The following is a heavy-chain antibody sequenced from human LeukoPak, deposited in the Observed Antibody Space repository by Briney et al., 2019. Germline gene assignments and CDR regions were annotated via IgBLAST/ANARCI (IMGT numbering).Heavy chain of an antibody. D-gene: IGHD3-16*02. Sequence: TGGSLRLPCAASGLTFSSYAMSWVRQAPGKGLEWVSAISGSGGSTYYADSVKGRFTISRDNSKNTLYLQMNSLRAEDTAVYYCAKDPGIVSERYYFDYWGQGTLVTVSS. CDR2: ISGSGGST. V-gene: IGHV3-23*01. CDR3: AKDPGIVSERYYFDY. J-gene: IGHJ4*02. CDR1: GLTFSSYA.